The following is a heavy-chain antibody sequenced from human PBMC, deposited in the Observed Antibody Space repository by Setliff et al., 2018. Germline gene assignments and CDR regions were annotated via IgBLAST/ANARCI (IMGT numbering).Heavy chain of an antibody. CDR1: GLTFNSYA. V-gene: IGHV3-7*01. D-gene: IGHD3-10*01. J-gene: IGHJ4*02. CDR3: VGAGTYSY. CDR2: INPHGSEK. Sequence: PGGSLRLSCAASGLTFNSYAMSWVRQAPGKGLEWLASINPHGSEKYYADSVKGRFTISRDNAKNSLSLQMNSLRTEDTAVYYCVGAGTYSYWGQGTLVTVSS.